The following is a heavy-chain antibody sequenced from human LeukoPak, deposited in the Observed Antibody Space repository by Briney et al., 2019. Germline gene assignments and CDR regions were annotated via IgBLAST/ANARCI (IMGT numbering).Heavy chain of an antibody. CDR3: ATVGFDDSGYYQAYYFDY. CDR1: GYTLTELS. J-gene: IGHJ4*02. CDR2: FDPEDGET. Sequence: ASVEVSCKVSGYTLTELSMHWVRQAPGKGLEWMGGFDPEDGETIYAQKFQGRVTMTEDTSTDTAYMELSSLRSEDTAVYYCATVGFDDSGYYQAYYFDYWGQGSLVTVSS. D-gene: IGHD3-22*01. V-gene: IGHV1-24*01.